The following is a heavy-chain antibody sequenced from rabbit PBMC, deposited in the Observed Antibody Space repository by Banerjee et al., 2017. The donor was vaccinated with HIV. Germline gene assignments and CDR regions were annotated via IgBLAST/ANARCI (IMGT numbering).Heavy chain of an antibody. D-gene: IGHD1-1*01. CDR2: IGAAST. CDR1: GFSFSSIYY. Sequence: QSLEESGGDLVKPGASLTLTCTASGFSFSSIYYMCWVRQAPGKGLEWIACIGAASTYYATWAKGRFTISKTSSTTVTLQMTSLTVADTATYFCAREGASSSGYYGARLDLWGPGTLV. V-gene: IGHV1S40*01. J-gene: IGHJ3*01. CDR3: AREGASSSGYYGARLDL.